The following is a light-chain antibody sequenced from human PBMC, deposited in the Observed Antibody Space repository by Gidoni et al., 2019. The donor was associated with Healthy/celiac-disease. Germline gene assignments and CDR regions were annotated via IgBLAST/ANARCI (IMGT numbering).Light chain of an antibody. CDR3: SSYTSSMTV. V-gene: IGLV2-14*01. CDR1: SSAVGGYNY. Sequence: QSALTQPASVSGSPGQSITISCTGTSSAVGGYNYVSWYQQHPGKAPKLMIYDVSNRPSGVSNRFSGSKSGNTASLTISGLQAEDEADYYCSSYTSSMTVFGGGTKLTVL. J-gene: IGLJ2*01. CDR2: DVS.